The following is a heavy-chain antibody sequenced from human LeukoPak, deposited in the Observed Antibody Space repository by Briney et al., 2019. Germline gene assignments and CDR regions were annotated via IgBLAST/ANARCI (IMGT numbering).Heavy chain of an antibody. CDR1: GYTFTSYD. Sequence: AXXXXXCKASGYTFTSYDINWVRQAPGQGLEWMGWMNPKSGNTVYAQKFQGRVTMTRNTSISTAYMELSSLRSEDTAVYYCARDRGYSYGFAFDIWGQGTMVTVSS. D-gene: IGHD5-18*01. CDR3: ARDRGYSYGFAFDI. CDR2: MNPKSGNT. J-gene: IGHJ3*02. V-gene: IGHV1-8*01.